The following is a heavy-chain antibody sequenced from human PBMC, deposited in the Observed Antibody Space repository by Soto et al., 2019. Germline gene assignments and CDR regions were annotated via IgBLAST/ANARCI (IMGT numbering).Heavy chain of an antibody. V-gene: IGHV3-30*18. Sequence: GGSLRLSCAASGFTFSSYGMHWVRQAPGKGLEWVAVISYDGSNKYYADSVKGRFTISRDNSKNTLYLQMNSLRAEDTAVYYCAKDLVIMITFGGGSIDYWGQGTLVTVSS. CDR1: GFTFSSYG. D-gene: IGHD3-16*01. CDR2: ISYDGSNK. CDR3: AKDLVIMITFGGGSIDY. J-gene: IGHJ4*02.